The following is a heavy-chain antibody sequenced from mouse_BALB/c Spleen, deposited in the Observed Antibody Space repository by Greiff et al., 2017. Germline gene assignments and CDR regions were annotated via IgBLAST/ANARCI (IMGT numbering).Heavy chain of an antibody. D-gene: IGHD2-4*01. Sequence: VQLKQSGPELVKPGASVKISCKASGYSFTGYYMHWVKQSHVKSLEWIGRINPYNGATSYNQNFKDKASLTVDKSSSTAYMELHSLTSEDSAVYYCARTLYYDYPYWYFDVWGAGTTVTVSS. CDR2: INPYNGAT. CDR1: GYSFTGYY. V-gene: IGHV1-31*01. CDR3: ARTLYYDYPYWYFDV. J-gene: IGHJ1*01.